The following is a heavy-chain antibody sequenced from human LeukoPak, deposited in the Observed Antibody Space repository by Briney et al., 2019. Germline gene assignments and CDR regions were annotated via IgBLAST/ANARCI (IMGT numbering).Heavy chain of an antibody. J-gene: IGHJ3*02. CDR1: GFPFSDFY. V-gene: IGHV3-11*04. Sequence: PGGSLRLSCAASGFPFSDFYMSWIRQAPGKGLEWVSYISSSSSTIYYADSVKGRFTISRDNAKNSLYLQMNSLRAEDTAVYYCARELYYYGAFDIWGQGTMVTVSS. D-gene: IGHD3-10*01. CDR3: ARELYYYGAFDI. CDR2: ISSSSSTI.